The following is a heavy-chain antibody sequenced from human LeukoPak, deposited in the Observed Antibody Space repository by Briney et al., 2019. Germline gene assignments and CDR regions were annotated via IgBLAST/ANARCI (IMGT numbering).Heavy chain of an antibody. CDR2: INHNGST. D-gene: IGHD2-15*01. CDR1: RFTFSSYA. CDR3: ARGHGGLGGMDV. Sequence: GSLRLSCAASRFTFSSYAMHWVRQAPGKGLEWIGEINHNGSTNYSPSLKSRVTISVDTSKNHFSLKVRSVTAADTAVYYCARGHGGLGGMDVWGQGTTVTVSS. J-gene: IGHJ6*02. V-gene: IGHV4-34*01.